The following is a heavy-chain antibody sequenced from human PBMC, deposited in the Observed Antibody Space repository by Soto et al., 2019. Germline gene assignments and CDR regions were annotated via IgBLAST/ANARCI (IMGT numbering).Heavy chain of an antibody. D-gene: IGHD3-10*01. J-gene: IGHJ2*01. V-gene: IGHV3-23*05. CDR2: IKSSGSPT. CDR1: GFTFSAYA. CDR3: AKPPRGGASGDWYFDL. Sequence: EVQLLESGGGWVQPGGSLRLSCAASGFTFSAYAMTWVRLAPGRGLEWVLGIKSSGSPTDYPESVKGRFTISRDNLMNTLFLDMNGLRAADTAIYFCAKPPRGGASGDWYFDLWGRGTLVTVSS.